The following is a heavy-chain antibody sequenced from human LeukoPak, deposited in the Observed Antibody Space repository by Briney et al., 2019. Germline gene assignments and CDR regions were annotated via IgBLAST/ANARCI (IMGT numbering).Heavy chain of an antibody. CDR1: GGSISSYY. J-gene: IGHJ5*02. D-gene: IGHD3-3*01. CDR3: ARQITIFGVVIIGYWFDP. Sequence: PSETLSLTCTVSGGSISSYYWSWVRQPPGKGLEWIGYIYYSGSTNYNPSLKRRVTISVDTSKHQVSLKLSSVTAADTAVYYCARQITIFGVVIIGYWFDPWGQGTLVTVSS. CDR2: IYYSGST. V-gene: IGHV4-59*08.